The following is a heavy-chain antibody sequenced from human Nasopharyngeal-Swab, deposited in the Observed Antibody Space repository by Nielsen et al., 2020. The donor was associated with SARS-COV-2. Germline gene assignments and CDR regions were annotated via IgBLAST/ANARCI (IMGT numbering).Heavy chain of an antibody. V-gene: IGHV1-2*02. CDR2: INPNSGGT. CDR3: ARVGGGAPFDH. D-gene: IGHD1-26*01. Sequence: ASVKVSCKASGYTFTGYYMHWVRQAPGQGLEWMGWINPNSGGTNYAQKFQGRVTMTRDTSISTAYMELTSLRFDDTAVYYCARVGGGAPFDHWGQGTLVTVSS. J-gene: IGHJ4*02. CDR1: GYTFTGYY.